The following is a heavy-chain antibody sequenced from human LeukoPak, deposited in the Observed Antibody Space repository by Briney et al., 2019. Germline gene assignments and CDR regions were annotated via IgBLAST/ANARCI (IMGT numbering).Heavy chain of an antibody. V-gene: IGHV1-8*01. D-gene: IGHD3-10*01. J-gene: IGHJ3*02. CDR3: ARWGHGSTQHAFDI. Sequence: ASVKVSCKASGYTFTSYDINWARQATGQGLEWMGWMNPNSGNTGYAQKFQGRVTMTRNTSISTAYMELSSLRSEDTAVYYCARWGHGSTQHAFDIWGQGTMVTVSS. CDR2: MNPNSGNT. CDR1: GYTFTSYD.